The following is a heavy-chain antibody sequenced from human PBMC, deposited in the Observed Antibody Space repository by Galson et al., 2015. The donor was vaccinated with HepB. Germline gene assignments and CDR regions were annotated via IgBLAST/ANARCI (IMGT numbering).Heavy chain of an antibody. CDR2: LSSTGSTI. CDR1: GFTFSDYY. CDR3: ARDASPFVDTAMVTGYYYYMDV. V-gene: IGHV3-11*01. J-gene: IGHJ6*03. Sequence: SLRLSCAASGFTFSDYYMSWIRQAPGKGLEWVSYLSSTGSTIYYEDSVKGRFTISRDNAKNSLYLQMNSLRAEDTAVYYCARDASPFVDTAMVTGYYYYMDVWGKATTVTVSS. D-gene: IGHD5-18*01.